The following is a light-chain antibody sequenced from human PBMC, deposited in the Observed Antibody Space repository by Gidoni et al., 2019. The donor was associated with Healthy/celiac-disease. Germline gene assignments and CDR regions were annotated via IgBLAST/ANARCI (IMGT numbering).Light chain of an antibody. CDR3: QQYNSYSPWT. CDR1: QSISSW. J-gene: IGKJ1*01. Sequence: DIQMTQSPSTLSASVGDRVTITCRASQSISSWLAWYQQKPGKAPNLLIYKASSLESGVQSRFSGSGSGTEFTLTISSLQPDDLATYYCQQYNSYSPWTFGQGTKVEIK. CDR2: KAS. V-gene: IGKV1-5*03.